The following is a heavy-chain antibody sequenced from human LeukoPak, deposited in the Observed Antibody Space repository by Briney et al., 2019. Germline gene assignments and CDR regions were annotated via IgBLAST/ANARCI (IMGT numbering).Heavy chain of an antibody. D-gene: IGHD6-13*01. CDR3: AKEIISGAATAA. CDR2: ISWNGGSI. Sequence: GGSLRLSCATSGFTFDDYAMHWVRHAPGKGLEWVAGISWNGGSIGYADSVQGRFTISRDNAKNSLYLQMNSLRPEDTALYYCAKEIISGAATAAWGQGTLVTASS. J-gene: IGHJ4*02. CDR1: GFTFDDYA. V-gene: IGHV3-9*01.